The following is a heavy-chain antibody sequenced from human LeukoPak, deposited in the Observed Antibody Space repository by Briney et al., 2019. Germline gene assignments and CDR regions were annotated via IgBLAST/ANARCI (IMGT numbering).Heavy chain of an antibody. J-gene: IGHJ4*02. CDR3: AKEDYSSSWYWLDY. V-gene: IGHV3-11*01. Sequence: GGSLRLSCAASGFTFTDYYMTWIRQAPGKGLEWLSSISRTGSTISYADSVKGRFTISRDNAKNSVYLQMNSLRADDTAVYYCAKEDYSSSWYWLDYWGQGTLVTVSS. D-gene: IGHD6-13*01. CDR2: ISRTGSTI. CDR1: GFTFTDYY.